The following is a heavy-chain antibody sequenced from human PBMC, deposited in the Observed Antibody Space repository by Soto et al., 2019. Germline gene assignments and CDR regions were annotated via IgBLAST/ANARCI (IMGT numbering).Heavy chain of an antibody. CDR3: AKESRGAMVMSLDY. Sequence: QVQLVESGGGVVQPGRSLRLSCAASGFTFSSYGMHWVRQAPGKGLEWVAVISYDGSNKYYADAVKGRFTISRDNSKNNLYLQMNSLRAEDTAVYYCAKESRGAMVMSLDYWGQGTLVTVSS. J-gene: IGHJ4*02. CDR2: ISYDGSNK. V-gene: IGHV3-30*18. D-gene: IGHD5-18*01. CDR1: GFTFSSYG.